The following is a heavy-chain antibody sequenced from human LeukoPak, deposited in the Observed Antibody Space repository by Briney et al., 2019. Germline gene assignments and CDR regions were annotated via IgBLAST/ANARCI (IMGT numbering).Heavy chain of an antibody. CDR3: AKDHVVVTERKLYYYYGMDV. Sequence: HPGGSLRLSCAASGFTFSSYGMHWVRQAPGKGLEWVAVISYDGSNKYYADSVKGRFTISRGNSKNTLYLQMNSLRAEDTAVYYCAKDHVVVTERKLYYYYGMDVWGQGTTVTVSS. V-gene: IGHV3-30*18. J-gene: IGHJ6*02. D-gene: IGHD2-21*02. CDR1: GFTFSSYG. CDR2: ISYDGSNK.